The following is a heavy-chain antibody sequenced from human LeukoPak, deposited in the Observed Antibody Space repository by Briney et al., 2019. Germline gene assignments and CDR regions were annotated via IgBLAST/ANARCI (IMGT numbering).Heavy chain of an antibody. D-gene: IGHD2-15*01. Sequence: PSETLSLTCTVAGGSISSYYWSWIRQPPGKGLEWIGYIYYSGSTNYNPSLKSRVTISVDTSKNQFSLMLSSVTAADTAVYYCARARPLYCSGGSCDWFDPWGQGTLVTVSS. CDR2: IYYSGST. CDR1: GGSISSYY. V-gene: IGHV4-59*01. J-gene: IGHJ5*02. CDR3: ARARPLYCSGGSCDWFDP.